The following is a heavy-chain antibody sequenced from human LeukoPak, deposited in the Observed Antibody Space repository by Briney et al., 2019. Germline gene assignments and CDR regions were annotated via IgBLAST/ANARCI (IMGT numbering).Heavy chain of an antibody. D-gene: IGHD3-9*01. Sequence: PSETLSLTCTVSGYSIISDHYWGWIRQSPGKGLEWIGSFYHSENTYYNPSLKSRVTISKDTSKNQFSLRLSSVTDADTAVYYCTRQSPKLTGDVDCSCQGTLVTVSS. CDR1: GYSIISDHY. V-gene: IGHV4-38-2*02. CDR3: TRQSPKLTGDVDC. J-gene: IGHJ4*02. CDR2: FYHSENT.